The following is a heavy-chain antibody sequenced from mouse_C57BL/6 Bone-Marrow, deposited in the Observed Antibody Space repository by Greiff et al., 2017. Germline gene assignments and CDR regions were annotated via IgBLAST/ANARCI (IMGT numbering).Heavy chain of an antibody. CDR2: ISSGGSYT. V-gene: IGHV5-6*01. J-gene: IGHJ1*03. Sequence: EVKLVESGGDLAKPGGSLKLSCAASGFTFSSYGMSWVRQTPDKRLEWVATISSGGSYTYYPDGVKGRFTISRDNAKNTLYLQMRGLKSEDTAMYYCARQWTSWYFDVWGTGTTVTVSS. CDR1: GFTFSSYG. CDR3: ARQWTSWYFDV.